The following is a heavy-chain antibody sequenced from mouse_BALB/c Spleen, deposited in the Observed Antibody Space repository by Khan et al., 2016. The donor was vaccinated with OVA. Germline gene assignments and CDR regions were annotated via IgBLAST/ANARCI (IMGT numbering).Heavy chain of an antibody. D-gene: IGHD1-1*02. Sequence: VQLKQSGAELVKPGASVKLSCTASGFNIKDTYIHWVMQRPEQGLAWIGRIDPANGNTKYDPKFQGKATITADTSSNTDYLQLSSLKSEDTAVYYCASGGWSYAMDYWGQGTSVTVSS. CDR3: ASGGWSYAMDY. V-gene: IGHV14-3*02. CDR2: IDPANGNT. CDR1: GFNIKDTY. J-gene: IGHJ4*01.